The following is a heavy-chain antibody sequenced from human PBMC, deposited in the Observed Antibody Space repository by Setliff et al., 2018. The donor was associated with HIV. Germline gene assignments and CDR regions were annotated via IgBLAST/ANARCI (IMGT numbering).Heavy chain of an antibody. CDR1: GGPLNSRNW. Sequence: SETLSLTCAVSGGPLNSRNWWSWVRQPPGTGLEWIGEVFHSGSANSNASLRSRVMISVDTSKNQFSLKLSAVTAADTAVYYCARDHVFGSRTGFDPWGPGILVTVSS. J-gene: IGHJ5*02. CDR2: VFHSGSA. V-gene: IGHV4-4*02. D-gene: IGHD3-10*01. CDR3: ARDHVFGSRTGFDP.